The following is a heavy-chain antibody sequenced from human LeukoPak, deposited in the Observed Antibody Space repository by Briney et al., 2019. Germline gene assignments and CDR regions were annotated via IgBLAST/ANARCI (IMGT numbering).Heavy chain of an antibody. CDR3: ARDFVTVVVPAAPPPYSYYGRDV. J-gene: IGHJ6*04. D-gene: IGHD2-2*01. CDR2: ISGSGGST. CDR1: GFTFSSYA. Sequence: PGGSLRLSCAASGFTFSSYAMSWVRQAPGKGLEWVSAISGSGGSTYYADSVKGRFTISRDNSKNTLYLQMNSLRAEDTAVYYCARDFVTVVVPAAPPPYSYYGRDVWGKGPTATVSS. V-gene: IGHV3-23*01.